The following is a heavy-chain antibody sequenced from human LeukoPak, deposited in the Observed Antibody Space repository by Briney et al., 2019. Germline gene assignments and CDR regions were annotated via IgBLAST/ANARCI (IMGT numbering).Heavy chain of an antibody. CDR3: ASLDCTNGVCYGFDP. V-gene: IGHV3-48*01. CDR2: ISSSSSTI. J-gene: IGHJ5*02. D-gene: IGHD2-8*01. Sequence: GGSLRLSCATSGFTFSSYSMNWVRQAPGKGLEWVSYISSSSSTIYYADSVKGRFTISRDNAKNSLYLQMNSLRAEDTAVYYCASLDCTNGVCYGFDPWGQGTLVTVSS. CDR1: GFTFSSYS.